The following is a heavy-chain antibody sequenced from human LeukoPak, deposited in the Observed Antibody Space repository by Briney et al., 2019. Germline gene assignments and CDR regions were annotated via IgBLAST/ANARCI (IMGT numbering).Heavy chain of an antibody. Sequence: ASVKVSCKASGYTFTGYYMHWVRQAPGQGLEWMGWINPNSGGTNYAQKFQGRVTMTRDTSISTAYMELSRLRSDDTAVYYCARDPRLTGTFAFDIWGQGTMVTVSS. J-gene: IGHJ3*02. CDR2: INPNSGGT. D-gene: IGHD1-20*01. CDR1: GYTFTGYY. CDR3: ARDPRLTGTFAFDI. V-gene: IGHV1-2*02.